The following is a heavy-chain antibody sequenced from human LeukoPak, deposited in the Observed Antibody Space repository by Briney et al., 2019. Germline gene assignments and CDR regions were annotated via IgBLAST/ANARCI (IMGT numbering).Heavy chain of an antibody. CDR2: IYPGDSDT. V-gene: IGHV5-51*01. CDR1: GYSFTSYW. J-gene: IGHJ4*02. D-gene: IGHD1-26*01. Sequence: GESLKISCKGSGYSFTSYWIGWVRQMPGKGLEWMGIIYPGDSDTRYSPSFQGQVTISADKSISTAYLQWSSPKASDTAMYYCARGVLDSGSSRDSDYWGQGTLVTVSS. CDR3: ARGVLDSGSSRDSDY.